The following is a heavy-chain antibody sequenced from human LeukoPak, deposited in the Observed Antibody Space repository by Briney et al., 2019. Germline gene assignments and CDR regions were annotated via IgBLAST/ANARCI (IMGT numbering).Heavy chain of an antibody. CDR2: IIPILGIA. Sequence: SVKVSCKASGGTFSSYATSWVRQAPGQGLEWMGRIIPILGIANYAQKFQGRVTITADKSTSTAYMELSSLRSEDTAVYYCARDLITMIVVVRGAFDIWGQGTMVTVSS. J-gene: IGHJ3*02. V-gene: IGHV1-69*04. CDR1: GGTFSSYA. D-gene: IGHD3-22*01. CDR3: ARDLITMIVVVRGAFDI.